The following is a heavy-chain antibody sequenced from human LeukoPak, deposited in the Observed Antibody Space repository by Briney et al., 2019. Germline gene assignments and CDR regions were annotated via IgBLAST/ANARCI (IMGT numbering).Heavy chain of an antibody. CDR1: GFTFSSYS. Sequence: GGSLRLSCAASGFTFSSYSMNWVRQAPGKGLEWVSSISSSSSYIYYADSVKGRFTISRDNAKNSLYLQMNSLRAEDTAVYYCARVQRGGSYYFDYRGQGTLVTVSS. V-gene: IGHV3-21*01. J-gene: IGHJ4*02. CDR2: ISSSSSYI. CDR3: ARVQRGGSYYFDY. D-gene: IGHD1-26*01.